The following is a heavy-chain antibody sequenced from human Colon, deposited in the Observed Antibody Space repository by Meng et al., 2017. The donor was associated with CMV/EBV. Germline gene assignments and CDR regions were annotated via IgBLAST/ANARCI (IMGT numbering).Heavy chain of an antibody. Sequence: QVQRQESGPGLVKPSETLSFSCTVSGGSISSYYWSWIRQPAGKGLEWIGRIYPSGFPKYKPSLESRVTMSADTSKNQISLKLTSVTAADTAVYYCARAQYTYGYWIFDYWGQGTLVTVSS. CDR1: GGSISSYY. D-gene: IGHD5-18*01. CDR3: ARAQYTYGYWIFDY. J-gene: IGHJ4*02. V-gene: IGHV4-4*07. CDR2: IYPSGFP.